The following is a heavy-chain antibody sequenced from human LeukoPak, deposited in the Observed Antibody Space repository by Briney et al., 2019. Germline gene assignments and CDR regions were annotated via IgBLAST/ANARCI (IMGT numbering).Heavy chain of an antibody. CDR2: ISRSGSAI. Sequence: GGSLRLSCAASGFTFTSYSINWVRQAPGKGLEWVSYISRSGSAINYADSVEGRFTISRDNARKSVYLQMNSLRDEDTALYFCARGADAAYDYWGQGTLVTVSS. V-gene: IGHV3-48*02. CDR3: ARGADAAYDY. CDR1: GFTFTSYS. J-gene: IGHJ4*02. D-gene: IGHD1-26*01.